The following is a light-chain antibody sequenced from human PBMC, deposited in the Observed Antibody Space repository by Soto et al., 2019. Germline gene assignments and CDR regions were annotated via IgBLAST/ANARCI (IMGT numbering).Light chain of an antibody. J-gene: IGLJ3*02. Sequence: QSSLTQPASVSGSPGQSITISCTGTSSDVGGYNYVSWYQQHPGKAPQLRIYEVSNRPSGFSNRFSGSKAGNTAYLTISGLQAEDEDDYYCSAYTSSSTLVVCGGTKLTVL. CDR2: EVS. CDR3: SAYTSSSTLV. V-gene: IGLV2-14*01. CDR1: SSDVGGYNY.